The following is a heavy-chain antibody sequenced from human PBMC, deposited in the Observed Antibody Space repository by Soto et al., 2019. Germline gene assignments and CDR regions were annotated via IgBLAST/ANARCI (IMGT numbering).Heavy chain of an antibody. J-gene: IGHJ5*02. CDR1: VPCISSSSYC. Sequence: PAGPLSHTCTVSVPCISSSSYCCGWLRQPPGKGLEWIGSIYYSGNTYHNPSLKSRVTISVDTSKNQFSLKLSSVTAAETAVYSCVRTARLGSVGPHWYDHSCHATQVTASS. CDR3: VRTARLGSVGPHWYDH. D-gene: IGHD2-21*02. V-gene: IGHV4-39*01. CDR2: IYYSGNT.